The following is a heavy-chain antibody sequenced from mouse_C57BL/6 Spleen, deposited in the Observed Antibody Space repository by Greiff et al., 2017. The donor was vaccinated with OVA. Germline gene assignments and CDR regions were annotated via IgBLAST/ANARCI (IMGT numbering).Heavy chain of an antibody. V-gene: IGHV1-64*01. CDR1: GYTFTSYW. CDR2: IHPNSGST. Sequence: QVQLQQPGAELVKPGASVKLSCKASGYTFTSYWMHWVKQRPGQGLEWIGMIHPNSGSTNYNEKFKSKATLTVDKSSSTAYMQLSSLTSEDSAVYYCTAQARGGFAYWGQGTLVTVSA. CDR3: TAQARGGFAY. J-gene: IGHJ3*01. D-gene: IGHD3-2*02.